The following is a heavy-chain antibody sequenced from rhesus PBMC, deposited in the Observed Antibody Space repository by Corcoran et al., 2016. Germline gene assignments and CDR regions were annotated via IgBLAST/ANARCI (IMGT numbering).Heavy chain of an antibody. CDR1: GFTFSDYY. CDR3: TSGADGSWDAFDF. D-gene: IGHD6-25*01. Sequence: EVQLVESGGGLVQPGGSLRLSCAASGFTFSDYYMSWVRKSPGKGLELVSSISSASSYIYYADAVKGRFAISRDNAKNSLSLQMNSLKTEDTAVYYCTSGADGSWDAFDFWGQGLRVTVSS. J-gene: IGHJ3*01. CDR2: ISSASSYI. V-gene: IGHV3S16*01.